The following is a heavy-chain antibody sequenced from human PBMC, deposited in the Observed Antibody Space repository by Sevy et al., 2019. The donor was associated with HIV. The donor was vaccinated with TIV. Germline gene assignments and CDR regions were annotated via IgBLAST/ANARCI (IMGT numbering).Heavy chain of an antibody. CDR2: IYYSGST. D-gene: IGHD5-18*01. Sequence: SETLSLTCTVSGGSISSGGYYWSWIRQHPGKGLEWIGYIYYSGSTYYNPSLKSRVTISVDTSKNQFSLKLSSVTAADTAVYYCAREIRIQLWPRGGSWFDPWGQGTLVTVSS. V-gene: IGHV4-31*03. J-gene: IGHJ5*02. CDR3: AREIRIQLWPRGGSWFDP. CDR1: GGSISSGGYY.